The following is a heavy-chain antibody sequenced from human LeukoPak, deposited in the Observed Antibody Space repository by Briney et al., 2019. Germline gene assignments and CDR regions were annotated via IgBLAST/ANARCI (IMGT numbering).Heavy chain of an antibody. J-gene: IGHJ5*02. CDR2: ISYSGNT. Sequence: SETLSLTCSVSGGSISSSSYYWGWIRQPPGKGLEWIGSISYSGNTYYNPSLKSRVTISVDTSKNQFSLKLSSVTAADTAVYYCARQIQHRDCSGCSCYSTGNWFDPWGQGTLVTVSS. CDR3: ARQIQHRDCSGCSCYSTGNWFDP. D-gene: IGHD2-15*01. V-gene: IGHV4-39*01. CDR1: GGSISSSSYY.